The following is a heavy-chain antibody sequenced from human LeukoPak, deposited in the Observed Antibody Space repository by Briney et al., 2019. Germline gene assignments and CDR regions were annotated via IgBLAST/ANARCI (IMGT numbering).Heavy chain of an antibody. V-gene: IGHV4-59*02. CDR2: SQYSWST. Sequence: PSQTLSLTCTVSGGSVSRYYWSWIRQPPGKGLEWIGGSQYSWSTDFNPSLKSRITISVDTSKNQFSLKMNSVTAADTAIYYCARVQWLPLDVFNLWGQGTMVSVSS. D-gene: IGHD6-19*01. CDR1: GGSVSRYY. CDR3: ARVQWLPLDVFNL. J-gene: IGHJ3*01.